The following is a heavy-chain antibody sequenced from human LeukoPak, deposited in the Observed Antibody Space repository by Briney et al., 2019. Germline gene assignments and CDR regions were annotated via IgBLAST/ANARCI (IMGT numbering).Heavy chain of an antibody. CDR1: GFTFSTYS. V-gene: IGHV3-48*02. CDR2: ITSGTTSK. Sequence: PGGSLRLSCAASGFTFSTYSMSWVRQAPGKGLEWVSHITSGTTSKHYADSVKGRFTISRDNAKNSLYLRMNSLRDEDTAVYYCARGKASGGYSGYGLDAFDIWGQGTMVTVSS. CDR3: ARGKASGGYSGYGLDAFDI. D-gene: IGHD5-12*01. J-gene: IGHJ3*02.